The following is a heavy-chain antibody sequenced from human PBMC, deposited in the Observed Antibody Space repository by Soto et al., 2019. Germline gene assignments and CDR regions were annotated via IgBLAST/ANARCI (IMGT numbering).Heavy chain of an antibody. V-gene: IGHV4-4*02. Sequence: SETLSLTCTVSGGSISSGDYYWSWVRQPPGKGLEWIGEIYHSGSTNYNPSLKSRVTISVDKSKNRFSLKLSSVTAADTAVYYCASSGFSGGGWFDPWGQGTLVTVSS. J-gene: IGHJ5*02. D-gene: IGHD3-10*01. CDR1: GGSISSGDYY. CDR2: IYHSGST. CDR3: ASSGFSGGGWFDP.